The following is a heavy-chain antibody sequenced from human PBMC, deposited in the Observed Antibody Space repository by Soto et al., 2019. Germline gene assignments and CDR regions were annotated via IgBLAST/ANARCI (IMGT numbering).Heavy chain of an antibody. J-gene: IGHJ6*02. CDR2: INPSGGST. CDR3: ARDSYYYYGSGSYYNAAPPGSYYYGMDV. D-gene: IGHD3-10*01. CDR1: GYTFTSYY. Sequence: ASVKVSCKASGYTFTSYYMHWVRQAPGQGLEWMGIINPSGGSTSYAQKFQGRVTMTRDTSTSTVYMELSSLRSEDTAVYYCARDSYYYYGSGSYYNAAPPGSYYYGMDVWGQGTTVTV. V-gene: IGHV1-46*01.